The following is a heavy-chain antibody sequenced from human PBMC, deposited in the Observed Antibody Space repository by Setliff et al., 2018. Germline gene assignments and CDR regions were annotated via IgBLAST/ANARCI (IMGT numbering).Heavy chain of an antibody. CDR3: ARGRQVHRHLVIVPAAAFDF. J-gene: IGHJ4*02. Sequence: ASVKVSCKASGHTFTDYYIHWIRQAPGQGLEWMGWINANGGANGQSYKFRGRVAMTRDTSISTVFMELNRLTSDDTAVYYCARGRQVHRHLVIVPAAAFDFWGQGARVTVSS. CDR1: GHTFTDYY. V-gene: IGHV1-2*07. CDR2: INANGGAN. D-gene: IGHD2-2*01.